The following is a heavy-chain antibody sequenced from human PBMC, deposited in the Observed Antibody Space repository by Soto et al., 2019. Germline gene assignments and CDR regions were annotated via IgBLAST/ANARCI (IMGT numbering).Heavy chain of an antibody. CDR2: ISENGAAI. CDR3: AKYRTDSKMWVSGTRWFDL. Sequence: GGSLRLSCAASGFTFSSYAVSWVRQAPGKGLEWVSVISENGAAIYYADSVKGRFTISRDNSKNTLYLQMNSLRAEDTALYYCAKYRTDSKMWVSGTRWFDLWGQGTLVTVSS. D-gene: IGHD1-1*01. J-gene: IGHJ5*02. CDR1: GFTFSSYA. V-gene: IGHV3-23*01.